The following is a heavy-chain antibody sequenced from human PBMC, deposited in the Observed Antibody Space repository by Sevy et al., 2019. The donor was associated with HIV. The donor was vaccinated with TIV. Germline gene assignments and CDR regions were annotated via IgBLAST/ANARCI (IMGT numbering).Heavy chain of an antibody. V-gene: IGHV4-61*02. CDR1: GGSISSGSYY. CDR2: IYTSGST. D-gene: IGHD6-13*01. Sequence: SETLSLTCTVSGGSISSGSYYWSWIRQPAGKGLEWIGRIYTSGSTNYNPSLKSRVTISVDTSKNQFSLKLSSVTAADTAVYYCARRYSSSWYWYFDLWGRGTLVTVSS. CDR3: ARRYSSSWYWYFDL. J-gene: IGHJ2*01.